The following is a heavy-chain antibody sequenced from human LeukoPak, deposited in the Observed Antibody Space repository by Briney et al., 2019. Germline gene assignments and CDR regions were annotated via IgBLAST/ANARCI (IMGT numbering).Heavy chain of an antibody. CDR2: ISGSGGST. Sequence: GVTLRLSCAASGFTFSSYGMSWVRQAPGKGLEWVSAISGSGGSTYYADSVKGRFTISRDNSKNTLYLQMNSLRAEDTAVYYCAKGGHGGVVVITTTHWFDPWGQGTLVTVSS. J-gene: IGHJ5*02. CDR1: GFTFSSYG. D-gene: IGHD3-22*01. CDR3: AKGGHGGVVVITTTHWFDP. V-gene: IGHV3-23*01.